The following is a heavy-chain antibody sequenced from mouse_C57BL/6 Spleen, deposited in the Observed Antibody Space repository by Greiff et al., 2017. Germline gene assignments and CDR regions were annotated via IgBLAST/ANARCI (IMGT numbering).Heavy chain of an antibody. V-gene: IGHV10-3*01. CDR3: VRAQFITTVVGDWYFDV. CDR2: IRSKSSNYAT. Sequence: EVQLQESGGGLVQPKGSLKLSCAASGFTFNTYAMHWVRQAPGKGLEWVARIRSKSSNYATYYADSVKDRFTISRDDSQSMLYLQMNNLKTEDTAMYYCVRAQFITTVVGDWYFDVWGTGTTVTVSS. J-gene: IGHJ1*03. CDR1: GFTFNTYA. D-gene: IGHD1-1*01.